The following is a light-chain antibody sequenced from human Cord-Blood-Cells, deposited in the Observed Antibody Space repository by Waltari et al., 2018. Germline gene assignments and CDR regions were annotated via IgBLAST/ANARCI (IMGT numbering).Light chain of an antibody. CDR2: AAS. V-gene: IGKV1-9*01. CDR1: QGISSY. Sequence: DIQLTQSPSFLSASVGDRVSITCRAIQGISSYLAWYQHRPWKVPKLLIFAASTLQSGVPSRFSGSGSGTEFTLTISSLQPEDFATYYCQQLNSYPLTCGGGTKVEIK. CDR3: QQLNSYPLT. J-gene: IGKJ4*01.